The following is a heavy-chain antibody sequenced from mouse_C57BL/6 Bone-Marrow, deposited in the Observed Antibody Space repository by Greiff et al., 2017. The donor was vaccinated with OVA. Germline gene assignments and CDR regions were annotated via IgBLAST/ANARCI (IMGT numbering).Heavy chain of an antibody. J-gene: IGHJ3*01. CDR3: ARGDYYGSSYAWFAY. CDR2: ISDGGSYT. V-gene: IGHV5-4*03. Sequence: EVKLMESGGGLVKPGGSLKLSCAASGFTFSSYAMSWVRQTPEKRLEWVATISDGGSYTYYPDNVKGRFTISRDNTKNNLYLQMSHLKSEDTAMYYCARGDYYGSSYAWFAYWGQGTLVTVSA. CDR1: GFTFSSYA. D-gene: IGHD1-1*01.